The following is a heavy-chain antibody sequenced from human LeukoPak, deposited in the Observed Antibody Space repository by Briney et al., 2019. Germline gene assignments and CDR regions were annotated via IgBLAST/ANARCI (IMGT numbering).Heavy chain of an antibody. D-gene: IGHD2-15*01. CDR1: GGSISSSSYY. Sequence: PSETLSLTCTVSGGSISSSSYYWGWIRQPPGKGLEWIGSIYYSGSTYYNPSLKSRVTISVDTSKNQFSLKLSSVTAADTAVYYCAIASRGVVAAIHGGWYFDLWGRGTLVTVSS. J-gene: IGHJ2*01. V-gene: IGHV4-39*01. CDR2: IYYSGST. CDR3: AIASRGVVAAIHGGWYFDL.